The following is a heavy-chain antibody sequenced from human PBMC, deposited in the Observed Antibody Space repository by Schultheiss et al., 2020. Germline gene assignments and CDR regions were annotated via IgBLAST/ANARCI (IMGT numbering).Heavy chain of an antibody. J-gene: IGHJ6*04. CDR2: ISGGGDSI. Sequence: GGSLRLACSASGFTFSSYAMHWVRQAPGKGLEWVSAISGGGDSIYYADSVKGRFTISRDNSKNTLYLQMNSLRDEDTAVYYCARDLVVVAARVGYGMDVWGXGTTVTVSS. V-gene: IGHV3-23*01. CDR1: GFTFSSYA. D-gene: IGHD2-15*01. CDR3: ARDLVVVAARVGYGMDV.